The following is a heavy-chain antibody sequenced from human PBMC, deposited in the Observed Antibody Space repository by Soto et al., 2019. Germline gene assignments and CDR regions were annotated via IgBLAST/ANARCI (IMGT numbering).Heavy chain of an antibody. D-gene: IGHD7-27*01. V-gene: IGHV4-30-2*01. CDR3: ASYNWGSLYYFDY. Sequence: SETLSLTCAVSGGSISSGGYSWSWIRQPPGKGLEWIGYIYHSGSTYYNPSLKSRVTISVDRSKNQFSLKLSSVTAADTAVYYCASYNWGSLYYFDYWGQGTLVTVSS. CDR2: IYHSGST. CDR1: GGSISSGGYS. J-gene: IGHJ4*02.